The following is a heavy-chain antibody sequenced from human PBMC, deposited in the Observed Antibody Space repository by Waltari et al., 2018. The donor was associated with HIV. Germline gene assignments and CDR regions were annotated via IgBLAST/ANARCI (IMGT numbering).Heavy chain of an antibody. CDR3: ARWEGFFDV. J-gene: IGHJ3*01. V-gene: IGHV4-34*08. CDR2: INYSGVP. Sequence: QQLGAALLKPAATLSLPCAVDDGTVSGHHCRWIRQSPGKGLEWIGEINYSGVPNYNSSLKSRATISVDRSKNQFSLRLTSLTAADTGVYFCARWEGFFDVWG. D-gene: IGHD1-26*01. CDR1: DGTVSGHH.